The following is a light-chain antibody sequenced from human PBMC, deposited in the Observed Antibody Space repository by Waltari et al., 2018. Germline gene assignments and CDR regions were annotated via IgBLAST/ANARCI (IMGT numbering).Light chain of an antibody. CDR2: GSS. J-gene: IGKJ2*01. CDR1: QSVSGN. CDR3: QQYNDWPRT. V-gene: IGKV3D-15*01. Sequence: EIVMTQSPATLSVSPGERATLSCRASQSVSGNLAWYQQKPGQGPSLLMYGSSTRATGIPARFSGSGSGTEFTLTISSLQSEDFAFYYCQQYNDWPRTFGQGTRLEIK.